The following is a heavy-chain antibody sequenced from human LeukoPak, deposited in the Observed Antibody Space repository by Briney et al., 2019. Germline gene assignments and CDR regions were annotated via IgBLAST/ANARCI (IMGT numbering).Heavy chain of an antibody. Sequence: GGSLRLSFAASGFTFSRHSMNWVRQAPGKGLEWVSSISDDGKYIYYADSVKGRFSISRDNAKSSLYLQMNSLRAEDTAVYYCPNHLAWRSHNCPFFDQGGQGTLVTVSS. J-gene: IGHJ4*02. CDR2: ISDDGKYI. V-gene: IGHV3-21*01. CDR3: PNHLAWRSHNCPFFDQ. D-gene: IGHD3-16*01. CDR1: GFTFSRHS.